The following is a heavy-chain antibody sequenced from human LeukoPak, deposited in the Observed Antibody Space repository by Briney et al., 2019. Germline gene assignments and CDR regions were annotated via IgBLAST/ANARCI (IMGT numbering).Heavy chain of an antibody. V-gene: IGHV3-21*01. J-gene: IGHJ4*02. CDR3: ARDEWGLPAFDY. Sequence: GGSLRLSCAASGFTFSSYSMNWVRQAPGKGLEWVSSISSSSSYIYYADSVKGRFTISRDNAKNSLYLQMNSLRAEDTAVYYCARDEWGLPAFDYWGQGTLVTVSS. CDR1: GFTFSSYS. CDR2: ISSSSSYI. D-gene: IGHD1-26*01.